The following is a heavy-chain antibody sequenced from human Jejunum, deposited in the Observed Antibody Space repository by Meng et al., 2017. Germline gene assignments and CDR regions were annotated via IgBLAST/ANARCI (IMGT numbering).Heavy chain of an antibody. J-gene: IGHJ4*02. D-gene: IGHD4-17*01. CDR3: ATDVYGDGLAYLDY. Sequence: QVRLQESGLGLGRPSEKLSLTCAISGGYVSGRSFYWTWIRQPSGKGLEWIGYVFDSGSTKYNPSLSSRVTISADTSKNQFSLELSSVTAADTAVYYCATDVYGDGLAYLDYWGQGSLVTVSS. V-gene: IGHV4-61*10. CDR2: VFDSGST. CDR1: GGYVSGRSFY.